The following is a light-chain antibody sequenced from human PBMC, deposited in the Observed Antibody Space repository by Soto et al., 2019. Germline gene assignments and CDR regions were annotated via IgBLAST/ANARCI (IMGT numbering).Light chain of an antibody. CDR3: AAWDDSLNGFV. Sequence: QSVLTQPASVYGTPGQRVTISCSGSSSNIGSNSVNWYQQLPGTAPKLLIQSSNKRPSGVPDRFSGSKSGISGSLAISGLQSEDEAHYYCAAWDDSLNGFVFGTGTKVTVL. J-gene: IGLJ1*01. V-gene: IGLV1-44*01. CDR1: SSNIGSNS. CDR2: SSN.